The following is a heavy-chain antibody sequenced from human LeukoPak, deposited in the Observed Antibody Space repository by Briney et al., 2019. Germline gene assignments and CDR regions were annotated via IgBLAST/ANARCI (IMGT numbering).Heavy chain of an antibody. Sequence: SETLSLTCTVSSGSISSYYWSWIRQPPGKGPEWIGYIYYSGSTNYNPSLKSRVTISVDTSKNQFSLKLSSVTAADTAVYYCARVPSAHTAHYYYYYMDVWGKGTTVTVSS. CDR3: ARVPSAHTAHYYYYYMDV. CDR2: IYYSGST. J-gene: IGHJ6*03. V-gene: IGHV4-59*01. CDR1: SGSISSYY. D-gene: IGHD5-18*01.